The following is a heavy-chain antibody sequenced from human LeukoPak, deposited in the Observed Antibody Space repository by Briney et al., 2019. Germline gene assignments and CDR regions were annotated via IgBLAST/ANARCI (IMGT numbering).Heavy chain of an antibody. CDR1: GFTFSSYA. D-gene: IGHD5-12*01. Sequence: PGGTLRLSCAASGFTFSSYAMSWVRQAPGKGLEWVSVISGSGTGTYYADSVKGRFTISRDNSKNTLYLQMNSLRTEDTAVYYCALVATNPNFDYWGQGALVTVSS. J-gene: IGHJ4*02. CDR2: ISGSGTGT. CDR3: ALVATNPNFDY. V-gene: IGHV3-23*01.